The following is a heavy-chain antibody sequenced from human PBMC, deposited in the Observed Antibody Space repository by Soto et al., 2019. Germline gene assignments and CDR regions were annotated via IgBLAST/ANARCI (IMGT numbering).Heavy chain of an antibody. D-gene: IGHD5-18*01. CDR3: ARVRYSYGPYYFDY. J-gene: IGHJ4*02. CDR1: GFTFSTHG. CDR2: ISKSSRSI. Sequence: GGSLRLSCAASGFTFSTHGMTWVRQAPGKGLEWVSYISKSSRSIYYADSVKGRFTISRDNAKNSLYLQMSSLRDEDTAVYYCARVRYSYGPYYFDYWGQGTLVTGSS. V-gene: IGHV3-48*02.